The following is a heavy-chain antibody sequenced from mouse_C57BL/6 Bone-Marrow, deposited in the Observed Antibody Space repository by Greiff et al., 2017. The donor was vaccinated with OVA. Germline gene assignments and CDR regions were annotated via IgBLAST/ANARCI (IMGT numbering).Heavy chain of an antibody. CDR1: GFSLTSYG. D-gene: IGHD2-4*01. CDR2: IWSDGST. V-gene: IGHV2-6*03. J-gene: IGHJ4*01. Sequence: QVQLKESGPGLVAPSQRLSITCTVSGFSLTSYGVHWVRQPPGKGLEWLVVIWSDGSTTYNSALKSRLSISKDTSKSQVFLKMNSLQTDDTAMDYCARGDYDGNYYAMDYWGQGTSVTVSS. CDR3: ARGDYDGNYYAMDY.